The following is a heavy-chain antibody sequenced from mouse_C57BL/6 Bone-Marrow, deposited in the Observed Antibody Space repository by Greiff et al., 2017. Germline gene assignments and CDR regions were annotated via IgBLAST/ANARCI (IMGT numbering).Heavy chain of an antibody. CDR2: IDPSDSYT. J-gene: IGHJ4*01. Sequence: QVQLQQPGAELVRPGTSVKLSCKASGYTFTSYWMHWVKQRPGQGLEWIGVIDPSDSYTNYNQKFKGKATLTVDTSSSTTYMQLSSLTSEDSAVYDCARLRCAMDDWGQGTSVTVSS. CDR1: GYTFTSYW. D-gene: IGHD1-1*01. CDR3: ARLRCAMDD. V-gene: IGHV1-59*01.